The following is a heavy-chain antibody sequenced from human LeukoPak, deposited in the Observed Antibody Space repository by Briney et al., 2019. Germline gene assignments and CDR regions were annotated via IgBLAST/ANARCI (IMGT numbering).Heavy chain of an antibody. V-gene: IGHV3-30-3*01. CDR1: GFTFSSDA. CDR2: ISFDGSNK. D-gene: IGHD6-13*01. Sequence: GGSLRLSCAASGFTFSSDAMHWVRQAPGKGLEWVAAISFDGSNKFHADSVKGRFTISRDNSKNALYPQMNSLRPEDTAMYYCAREPLAAASYWGQGTLVTVSS. J-gene: IGHJ4*02. CDR3: AREPLAAASY.